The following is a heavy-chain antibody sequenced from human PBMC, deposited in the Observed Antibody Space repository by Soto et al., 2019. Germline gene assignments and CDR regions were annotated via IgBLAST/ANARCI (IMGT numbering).Heavy chain of an antibody. CDR1: GYSFAGYW. Sequence: PGESLKISCKGSGYSFAGYWITWVRQKPGKGLERVGRIDPSDSQTYYSPSFRGHVTISVTKSITTVFLQWSSLRASDTAMYYCARQIYDSDTGPNFQYYFDSWGQGTPVTVSS. V-gene: IGHV5-10-1*01. J-gene: IGHJ4*02. CDR2: IDPSDSQT. D-gene: IGHD3-22*01. CDR3: ARQIYDSDTGPNFQYYFDS.